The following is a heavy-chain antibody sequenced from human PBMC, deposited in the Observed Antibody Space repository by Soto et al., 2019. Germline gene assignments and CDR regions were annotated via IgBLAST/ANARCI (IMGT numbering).Heavy chain of an antibody. CDR3: ARALSMVRGVMRFNWFDP. CDR2: INHSGST. Sequence: PSETLSLTCAVYGGSFSGYYWSWIRQPPGKGLEWIGEINHSGSTNYNPSLKSRVTTSVDTSKNQFSLKLSSVTAADTAVYYCARALSMVRGVMRFNWFDPWGQGTLVTVSS. V-gene: IGHV4-34*01. D-gene: IGHD3-10*01. J-gene: IGHJ5*02. CDR1: GGSFSGYY.